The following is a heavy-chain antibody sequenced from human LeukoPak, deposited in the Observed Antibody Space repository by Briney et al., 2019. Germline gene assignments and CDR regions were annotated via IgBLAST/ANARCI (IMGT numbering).Heavy chain of an antibody. V-gene: IGHV3-23*01. D-gene: IGHD2-2*01. CDR3: ARCTASCYANAFDV. Sequence: GGALRLSCATSGFTFNNNARSWVRQAPGKGLEWVSAINCGGAAKEYADSVKCRFTISRDNSKDTIYLQMNSLRPDATAVYYCARCTASCYANAFDVWGQGTLLTVSS. CDR1: GFTFNNNA. J-gene: IGHJ3*01. CDR2: INCGGAAK.